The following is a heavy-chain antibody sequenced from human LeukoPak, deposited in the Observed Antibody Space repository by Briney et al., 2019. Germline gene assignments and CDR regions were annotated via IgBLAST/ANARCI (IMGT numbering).Heavy chain of an antibody. V-gene: IGHV4-34*01. Sequence: PSETLSLTCAVYGGSFSGYYWSWIRQPPGKGLEWIGSIYYSGSTYYNPSLKSRVTISVDTSKNQFSLKLSSVTAADTAVYYCASLEVGATTFDYWGQGTLVTVSS. J-gene: IGHJ4*02. D-gene: IGHD1-26*01. CDR3: ASLEVGATTFDY. CDR1: GGSFSGYY. CDR2: IYYSGST.